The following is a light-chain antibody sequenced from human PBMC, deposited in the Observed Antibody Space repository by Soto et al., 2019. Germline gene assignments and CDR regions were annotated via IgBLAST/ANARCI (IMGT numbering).Light chain of an antibody. V-gene: IGKV3-20*01. J-gene: IGKJ1*01. CDR2: GAS. CDR3: QQYGSSGT. Sequence: EIVLTQSPGTLSLSPGERATLSCMASQSVRSSYLAWYQQKPGQAPRLLIYGASSRATGIPDRFSGSGSGTDFTLTISRLEPEDFAVYYCQQYGSSGTFGQGTKVDI. CDR1: QSVRSSY.